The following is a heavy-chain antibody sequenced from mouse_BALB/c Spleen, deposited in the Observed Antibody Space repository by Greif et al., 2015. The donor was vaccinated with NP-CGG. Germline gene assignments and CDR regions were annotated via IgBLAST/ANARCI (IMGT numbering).Heavy chain of an antibody. Sequence: VQLQQSGPGLVAPSQSLSITCTVSGFSLTGYGVNWVRQPPGKGLEWLGMIWGDGSTDYNSALKSRLSISKDNSKSQVFLKMNSLQTDDTARYYCARGGYGSSLYYAMDYWGQGTSVTVSS. CDR3: ARGGYGSSLYYAMDY. CDR1: GFSLTGYG. D-gene: IGHD1-1*01. CDR2: IWGDGST. J-gene: IGHJ4*01. V-gene: IGHV2-6-7*01.